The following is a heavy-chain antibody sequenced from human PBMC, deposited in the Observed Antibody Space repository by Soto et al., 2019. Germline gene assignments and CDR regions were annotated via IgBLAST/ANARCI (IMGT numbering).Heavy chain of an antibody. Sequence: PGESLKISCKGSGYSFTSYWISWVRQMPGKGLEWKGRIDPSDSYTNYSPYFQGHVTISADKSISTAYLQWSSLKASDTAMYYCASLYCSGGSCYPEGPWGQGTLVTVSS. J-gene: IGHJ5*02. CDR3: ASLYCSGGSCYPEGP. D-gene: IGHD2-15*01. V-gene: IGHV5-10-1*01. CDR1: GYSFTSYW. CDR2: IDPSDSYT.